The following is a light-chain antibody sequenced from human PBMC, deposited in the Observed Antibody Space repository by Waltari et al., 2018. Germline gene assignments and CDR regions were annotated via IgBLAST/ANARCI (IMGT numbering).Light chain of an antibody. J-gene: IGKJ1*01. Sequence: DIQMTQSPSSLSASVGDRVTITCRASQGISNYLAWYQQQPGRVPKLLIYAASTLQLGVPSRFSGRGSGTDFTLTISSLQPEDVATYYCQKYNSAPWTFGQGTKVEIK. CDR3: QKYNSAPWT. CDR2: AAS. CDR1: QGISNY. V-gene: IGKV1-27*01.